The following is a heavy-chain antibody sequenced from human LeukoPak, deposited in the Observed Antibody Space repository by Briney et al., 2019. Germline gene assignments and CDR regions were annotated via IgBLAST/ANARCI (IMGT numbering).Heavy chain of an antibody. CDR3: ARGVGLYNLYDYFDY. CDR1: GGTFSSYA. Sequence: SCKASGGTFSSYAMHWVRQAPGKGLEWVAVISYDGSNKYYADSVKGRFTISRDNSKNTLYLQMNSLRAEDTAVYYCARGVGLYNLYDYFDYWGQGTLVTVSS. CDR2: ISYDGSNK. V-gene: IGHV3-30*04. D-gene: IGHD5-24*01. J-gene: IGHJ4*02.